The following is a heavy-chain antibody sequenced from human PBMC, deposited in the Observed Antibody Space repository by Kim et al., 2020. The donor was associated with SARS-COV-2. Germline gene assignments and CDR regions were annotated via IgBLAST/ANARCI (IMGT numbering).Heavy chain of an antibody. CDR1: GFTFSSYS. CDR2: ISSSSSYI. CDR3: VIWDHRYYDILTGYYTAFDY. J-gene: IGHJ4*02. V-gene: IGHV3-21*01. Sequence: GGSLRLSCAASGFTFSSYSMNWVRQAPGKGLEWVSSISSSSSYIYYADSVKGRFTISRDNAKNSLYLQMNSLRAEDTAVYYCVIWDHRYYDILTGYYTAFDYWGQGTLVTVSS. D-gene: IGHD3-9*01.